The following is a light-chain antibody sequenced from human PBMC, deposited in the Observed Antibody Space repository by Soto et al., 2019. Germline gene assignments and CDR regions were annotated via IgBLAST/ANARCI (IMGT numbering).Light chain of an antibody. CDR1: QSISIN. CDR3: QQSYSTRT. Sequence: EKGLTHAPATLAVSHGEGATLSCRASQSISINLAWYQQKPGQAPRLLIYGVSTRATGVPARFSGSGSGTDFTLTISSLQPEDFATYYCQQSYSTRTLGQGPKVDI. CDR2: GVS. J-gene: IGKJ1*01. V-gene: IGKV3-15*01.